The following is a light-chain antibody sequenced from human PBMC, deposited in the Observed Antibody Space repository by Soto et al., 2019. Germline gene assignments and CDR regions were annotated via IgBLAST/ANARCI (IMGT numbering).Light chain of an antibody. CDR2: GAS. V-gene: IGKV3-20*01. CDR3: HQFGSSPPAFT. CDR1: QSVSTRY. Sequence: ESMLTQSPGTLSLSPGERATLSCRASQSVSTRYLAWYQQKPGQAPRLLIYGASIRATGIPDRFSGSRSGTDFTLTISRLEPKDFAVYYCHQFGSSPPAFTFGQGTKLEI. J-gene: IGKJ2*01.